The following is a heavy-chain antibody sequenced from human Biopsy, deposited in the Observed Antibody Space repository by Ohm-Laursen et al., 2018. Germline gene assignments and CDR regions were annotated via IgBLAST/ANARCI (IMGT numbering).Heavy chain of an antibody. V-gene: IGHV1-24*01. D-gene: IGHD1-1*01. Sequence: GSSVKVSCKVSGYSVTELSMRWVRQAPGQGLEWMGGFAPENGRIVYSQKFQGRVTMTEDTSTNTAYMEVWRLRSDDTAVYYCAADINVWNVNYWGQGTQVIVSS. CDR3: AADINVWNVNY. CDR1: GYSVTELS. J-gene: IGHJ4*02. CDR2: FAPENGRI.